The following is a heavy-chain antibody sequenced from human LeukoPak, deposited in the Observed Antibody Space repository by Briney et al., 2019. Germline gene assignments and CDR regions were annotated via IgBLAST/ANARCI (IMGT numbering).Heavy chain of an antibody. CDR2: IYYSGST. Sequence: SETLSLTCTVSGVSISSYYWSWIRQPPGKGLEWIGYIYYSGSTNYNPSLNSRVTISVATSKNQFSLKLSSVTAADTAVYYCAREGRFGELDPWGQGTLVTVSS. CDR3: AREGRFGELDP. J-gene: IGHJ5*02. CDR1: GVSISSYY. D-gene: IGHD3-10*01. V-gene: IGHV4-59*01.